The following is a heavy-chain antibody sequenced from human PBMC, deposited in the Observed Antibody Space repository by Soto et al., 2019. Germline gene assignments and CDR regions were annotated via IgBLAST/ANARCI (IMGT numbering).Heavy chain of an antibody. CDR1: GFTFSSYA. CDR3: ARHKGLYGMDV. J-gene: IGHJ6*02. CDR2: ISYDGSNK. V-gene: IGHV3-30-3*01. Sequence: QVQLVESGGGVVQPGRSLRLSCAASGFTFSSYAMHWVRQAPGKGLEWVAVISYDGSNKYYAASVKGRFTISRDNSKNTLYLQMNSMRAEATAVYYCARHKGLYGMDVWGQGTTVTVSS.